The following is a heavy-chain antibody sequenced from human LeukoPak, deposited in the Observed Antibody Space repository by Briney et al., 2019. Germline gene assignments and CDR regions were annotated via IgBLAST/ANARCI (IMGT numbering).Heavy chain of an antibody. Sequence: PSETLSLTCAVYGGSFSGYYWSWIRQPPGKGLEWIGEINHSGSTNYNPSLQSRVTISVDTSKNQFSLKLSSVTAADTAVYYCARAEDIVVVVARTPFDYWGQGTLVTVSS. CDR1: GGSFSGYY. CDR3: ARAEDIVVVVARTPFDY. J-gene: IGHJ4*02. D-gene: IGHD2-15*01. V-gene: IGHV4-34*01. CDR2: INHSGST.